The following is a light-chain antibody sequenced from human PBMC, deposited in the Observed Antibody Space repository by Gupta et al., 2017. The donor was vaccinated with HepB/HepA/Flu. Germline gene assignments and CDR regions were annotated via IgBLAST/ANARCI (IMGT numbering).Light chain of an antibody. CDR1: NSNIGSNT. CDR2: SNN. Sequence: QSVLTQPPSASGTPGQRVTISCSGSNSNIGSNTVNWYQQLPGTAPKLLIYSNNQRPSGVPDRFSGSKSGTSASLAISGLQSEDEADYYCTAWDDSLNGHWVFGGGTKLT. CDR3: TAWDDSLNGHWV. J-gene: IGLJ3*02. V-gene: IGLV1-44*01.